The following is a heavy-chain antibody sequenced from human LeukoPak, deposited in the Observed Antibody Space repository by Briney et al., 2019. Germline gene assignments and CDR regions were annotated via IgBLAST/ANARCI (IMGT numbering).Heavy chain of an antibody. J-gene: IGHJ4*02. CDR1: GFTFSNAW. D-gene: IGHD3-22*01. CDR2: IKSKTDGGTT. Sequence: PGGSLRLSCAASGFTFSNAWMSWVRQAPGKGLEWVGRIKSKTDGGTTDYAAPVKGRFTISRDDSKNTLYLQMSSLKTEDTAVYYCYYDSGLGVDYWGQGTLVTVSS. CDR3: YYDSGLGVDY. V-gene: IGHV3-15*01.